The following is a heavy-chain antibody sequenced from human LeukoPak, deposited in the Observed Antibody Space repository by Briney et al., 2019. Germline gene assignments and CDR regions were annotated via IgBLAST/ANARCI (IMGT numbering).Heavy chain of an antibody. CDR1: GFSFSSYE. D-gene: IGHD6-25*01. Sequence: GGSLRPSCAASGFSFSSYEMNWVRQAPGKGLEWIAYISTSGGAMYYADSVRGRLTVSRDNAKNSLYLQMDSLRAEDTAVYYCGRVGRSYSSASCVDYWGQGTLVTVSS. CDR2: ISTSGGAM. CDR3: GRVGRSYSSASCVDY. J-gene: IGHJ4*02. V-gene: IGHV3-48*03.